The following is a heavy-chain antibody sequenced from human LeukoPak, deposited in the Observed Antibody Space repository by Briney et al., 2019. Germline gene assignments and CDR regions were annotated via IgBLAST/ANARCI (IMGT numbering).Heavy chain of an antibody. J-gene: IGHJ3*02. Sequence: PSETLSLTCTVSGGSISSGSYYWSWIRQPAGKGLEWIRRIYTSGSTNYNPSLQSRVTISVDTSKNQFSLKLSSGTAADTAVYYCARDSSGWKSNGAFDIWGQGTMVTVSS. V-gene: IGHV4-61*02. D-gene: IGHD6-19*01. CDR3: ARDSSGWKSNGAFDI. CDR2: IYTSGST. CDR1: GGSISSGSYY.